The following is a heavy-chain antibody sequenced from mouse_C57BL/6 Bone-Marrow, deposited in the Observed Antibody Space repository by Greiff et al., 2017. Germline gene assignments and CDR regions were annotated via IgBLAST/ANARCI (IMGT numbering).Heavy chain of an antibody. V-gene: IGHV3-6*01. J-gene: IGHJ3*01. CDR3: AREGFYYDYDWFAY. CDR1: GYSITSGYY. D-gene: IGHD2-4*01. Sequence: DVQLQESGPGLVKPSQSLSLTCSVTGYSITSGYYWNWIRQFPGNKLEWMGYISYDGSNNYNPSLKNRISITRDTSKNQFFLKLNSVTTEDTATYYCAREGFYYDYDWFAYWGQGTLVTVSA. CDR2: ISYDGSN.